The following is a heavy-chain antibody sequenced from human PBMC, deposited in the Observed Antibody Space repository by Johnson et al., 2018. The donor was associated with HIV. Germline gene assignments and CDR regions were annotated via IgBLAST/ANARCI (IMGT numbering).Heavy chain of an antibody. V-gene: IGHV3-23*04. CDR2: ISGGST. Sequence: VQLVESGGGLVQPGRSLRLSCAASGFTVSSNYMSWVRQAPGKGLEWVSSISGGSTYYADSVKGRVTISRDNSKNTLYLQMNSLKAEDTAVYYCAKVLAGIAARPLTFDAFDIWGKGQWTPSLQ. CDR3: AKVLAGIAARPLTFDAFDI. CDR1: GFTVSSNY. D-gene: IGHD6-6*01. J-gene: IGHJ3*02.